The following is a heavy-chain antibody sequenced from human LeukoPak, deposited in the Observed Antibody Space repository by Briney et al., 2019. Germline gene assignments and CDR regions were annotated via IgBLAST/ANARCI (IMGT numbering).Heavy chain of an antibody. CDR3: TTRGALVGERGFDL. CDR1: GFTFNNVW. Sequence: GGSLRLSCAASGFTFNNVWMIWVRQPPGKGLEWVGRIKSKNDGETTDYAGPVKGRFTISRDDSKNTLYLLMNSLKTEDTAVYYCTTRGALVGERGFDLWGRGTLVTVSP. J-gene: IGHJ2*01. CDR2: IKSKNDGETT. V-gene: IGHV3-15*07. D-gene: IGHD1-26*01.